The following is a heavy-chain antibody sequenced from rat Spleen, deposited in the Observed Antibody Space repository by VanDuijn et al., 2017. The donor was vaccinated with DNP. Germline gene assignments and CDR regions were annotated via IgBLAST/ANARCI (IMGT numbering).Heavy chain of an antibody. Sequence: EVQLVESGGGLVQPGKSLTLSCLASGFTFDSYGMTWIRQAPGQGLEWVASISNTGSYIFYAETVKGRFTISRENAKNTLYLQMTSLRSEDTALYYCVRRGGKGLFSKWGQGTLVTVSS. CDR3: VRRGGKGLFSK. CDR2: ISNTGSYI. V-gene: IGHV5-34*01. D-gene: IGHD3-1*01. J-gene: IGHJ3*01. CDR1: GFTFDSYG.